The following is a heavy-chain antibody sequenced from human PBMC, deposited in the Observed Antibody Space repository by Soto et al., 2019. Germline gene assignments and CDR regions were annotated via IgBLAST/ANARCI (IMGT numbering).Heavy chain of an antibody. CDR3: ARESYGSGSYDGMDV. D-gene: IGHD3-10*01. Sequence: SQTLSLTCAISGDSVSSNSAAWNWIRQSPSRSLEWLGRTYYGPKWYNDYAVFVNSRITINPDTSKNQFSLHLNSVTPEDAAVYYCARESYGSGSYDGMDVWGQGTTVTVSS. J-gene: IGHJ6*02. V-gene: IGHV6-1*01. CDR1: GDSVSSNSAA. CDR2: TYYGPKWYN.